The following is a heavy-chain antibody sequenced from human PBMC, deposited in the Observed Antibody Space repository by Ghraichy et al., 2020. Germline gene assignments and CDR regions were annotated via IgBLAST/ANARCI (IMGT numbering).Heavy chain of an antibody. CDR1: GFTFSAYA. CDR2: IWYDGSNT. V-gene: IGHV3-33*03. Sequence: GGSLRLSCVASGFTFSAYAMHWVRQAPGKGLEWVGFIWYDGSNTDYTDSVRGRFTISRDNSKNTLYLHMNSLRAEDTAVYFCAGDAPRSGYALACWGQGTLVTVSS. CDR3: AGDAPRSGYALAC. D-gene: IGHD5-12*01. J-gene: IGHJ1*01.